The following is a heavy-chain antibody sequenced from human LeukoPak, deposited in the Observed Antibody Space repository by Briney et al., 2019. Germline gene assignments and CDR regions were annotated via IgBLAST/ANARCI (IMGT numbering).Heavy chain of an antibody. Sequence: PSETLSLTCAVSGYSISSGYYWGWIRQPPGKGLEWIGSIYHSGSTNYNPSLKSRVTISVDTSKNQFSLKLSSVTAADTAVYYCARHRPSGSYLDPWGQGTLVTVSS. J-gene: IGHJ5*02. CDR3: ARHRPSGSYLDP. CDR1: GYSISSGYY. V-gene: IGHV4-38-2*01. CDR2: IYHSGST. D-gene: IGHD1-26*01.